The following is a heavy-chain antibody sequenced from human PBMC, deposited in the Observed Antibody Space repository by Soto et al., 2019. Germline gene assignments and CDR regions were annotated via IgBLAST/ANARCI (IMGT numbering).Heavy chain of an antibody. J-gene: IGHJ4*02. Sequence: SETLPLTCTVSGDSISNYYWSXIRQPPGKGLEWIGYIYYTGSTNYNPSLKSRVTISIDTSKNQFSLRLSSVTAADTAVYYCARVGYSYGYYLDYWGQGTLVTVSS. V-gene: IGHV4-59*01. CDR1: GDSISNYY. CDR2: IYYTGST. D-gene: IGHD5-18*01. CDR3: ARVGYSYGYYLDY.